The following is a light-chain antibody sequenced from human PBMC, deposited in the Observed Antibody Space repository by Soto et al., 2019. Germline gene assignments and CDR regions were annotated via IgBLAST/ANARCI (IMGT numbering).Light chain of an antibody. CDR2: GAS. V-gene: IGKV3-15*01. J-gene: IGKJ5*01. CDR3: QQYNNWPPIT. Sequence: EIVMTQSPATLSVSPVKRATLSCRASQSVSSNLAWYQQKPVQAPRLLIYGASTRATGIPARFSGSGSGTEFTLTISSLQSEDFAVYYCQQYNNWPPITFGQGTRLEIK. CDR1: QSVSSN.